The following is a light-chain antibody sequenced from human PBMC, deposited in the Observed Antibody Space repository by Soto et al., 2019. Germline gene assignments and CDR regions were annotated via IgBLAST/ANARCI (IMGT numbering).Light chain of an antibody. CDR1: QSISSW. V-gene: IGKV1-5*03. CDR3: QQRWRWPSNT. J-gene: IGKJ5*01. CDR2: KAS. Sequence: DIQMTQSPSTLSASVGDRVTITCRASQSISSWLAWYQQKPGKAPKLLIYKASSLESGVPSRFSGSGSGTEFTLTISSLQPDDFATYYCQQRWRWPSNTFGQGTRLEIK.